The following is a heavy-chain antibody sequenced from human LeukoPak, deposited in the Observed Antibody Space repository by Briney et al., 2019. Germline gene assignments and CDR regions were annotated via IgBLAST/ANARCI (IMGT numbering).Heavy chain of an antibody. CDR2: ISAYSGNT. CDR1: GYTFTSYG. CDR3: ARDHSIYAFGDS. Sequence: ASVKVSCKASGYTFTSYGISWVRPAPGQGLEWMGWISAYSGNTKFAQEYQGRVTMTRDTSTTTAYMELRSLRSDDTAVYYCARDHSIYAFGDSWGQGTLVTVSS. V-gene: IGHV1-18*01. D-gene: IGHD3-10*01. J-gene: IGHJ4*02.